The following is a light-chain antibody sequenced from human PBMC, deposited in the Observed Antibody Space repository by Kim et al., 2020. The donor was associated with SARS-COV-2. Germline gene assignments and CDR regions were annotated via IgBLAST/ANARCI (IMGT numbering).Light chain of an antibody. J-gene: IGLJ2*01. CDR2: EDD. V-gene: IGLV6-57*03. CDR1: SGSIDDNY. CDR3: QSYNRSNVV. Sequence: GKPVTISCTRSSGSIDDNYVQWYQQRPGGVPTTVIYEDDKRPSGVSDRFSGSIDNSSNSASLTISGLKTEDEADYYCQSYNRSNVVFGGGTQLTVL.